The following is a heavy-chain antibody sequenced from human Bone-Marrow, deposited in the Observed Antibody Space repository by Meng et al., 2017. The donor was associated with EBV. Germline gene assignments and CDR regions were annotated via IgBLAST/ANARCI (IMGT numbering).Heavy chain of an antibody. D-gene: IGHD3-3*01. V-gene: IGHV1-2*04. CDR3: ARGSENYDFWSGYYDYFDY. CDR1: GYTFTGYY. Sequence: QVQLVQSGAEVKKPGASVKVSCKASGYTFTGYYMHWVRQAPGQGLEWMGWINPNSGGTNYAQKFQGWVTMTRDTSISTAYMELSRLRSDDTAVYYCARGSENYDFWSGYYDYFDYWGQGTLVTVSS. CDR2: INPNSGGT. J-gene: IGHJ4*02.